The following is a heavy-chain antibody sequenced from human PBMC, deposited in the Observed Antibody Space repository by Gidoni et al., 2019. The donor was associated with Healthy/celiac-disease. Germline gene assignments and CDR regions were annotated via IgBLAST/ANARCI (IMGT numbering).Heavy chain of an antibody. J-gene: IGHJ3*02. Sequence: QVQLVASGGGVVKPGGSLRLSCAASGVTLSSSSMHWVRQAPGTGLEWVAVISYEGSNKYYADSVKGRLTISRDNSKNTLYLQMNSLRAEDTAVYYCARQYYYDRAAFDIWGQGTMVTVSS. CDR1: GVTLSSSS. CDR2: ISYEGSNK. D-gene: IGHD3-22*01. V-gene: IGHV3-30-3*01. CDR3: ARQYYYDRAAFDI.